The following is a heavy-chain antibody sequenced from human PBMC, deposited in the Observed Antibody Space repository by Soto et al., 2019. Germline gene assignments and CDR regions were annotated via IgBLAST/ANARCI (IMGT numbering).Heavy chain of an antibody. D-gene: IGHD3-16*02. Sequence: GGSLRLSCVASGFTFSAYSMSWVRQAPGQGLEWVSSITSSSTYIYYTRSVEGRFTISRDDAKNSLHLQMNSLRAEDTAVYYCARDLIEGHGQARKPDYWGQGNLVTVS. CDR1: GFTFSAYS. V-gene: IGHV3-21*06. J-gene: IGHJ4*02. CDR2: ITSSSTYI. CDR3: ARDLIEGHGQARKPDY.